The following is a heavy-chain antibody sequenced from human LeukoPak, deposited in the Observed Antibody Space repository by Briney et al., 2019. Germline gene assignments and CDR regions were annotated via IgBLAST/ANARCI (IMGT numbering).Heavy chain of an antibody. J-gene: IGHJ6*04. CDR3: ASAYV. CDR2: IKEDGSEK. V-gene: IGHV3-7*01. D-gene: IGHD3-16*01. Sequence: PGGSLRLSCAASGFTFSTYWMSWVRPAPGKGLEWVASIKEDGSEKNFEDSVKGRFTISTDNAKNSLYLQMNSLRAEDTAVYYCASAYVWGKGTTVTVSS. CDR1: GFTFSTYW.